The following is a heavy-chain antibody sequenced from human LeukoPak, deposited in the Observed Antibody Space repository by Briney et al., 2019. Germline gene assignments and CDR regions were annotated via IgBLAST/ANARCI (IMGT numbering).Heavy chain of an antibody. Sequence: GGSLRLSCAASGFSFNAYAMSWVRQAPGKGLDWVSGVSGSGTNTYYADSVKGRFTIPRDNSKSTLYLQMDSLRAEDTAVYYCAKVYTSGHIPYFDHWGQGTLVTVSS. D-gene: IGHD3-22*01. CDR3: AKVYTSGHIPYFDH. V-gene: IGHV3-23*01. CDR1: GFSFNAYA. CDR2: VSGSGTNT. J-gene: IGHJ4*02.